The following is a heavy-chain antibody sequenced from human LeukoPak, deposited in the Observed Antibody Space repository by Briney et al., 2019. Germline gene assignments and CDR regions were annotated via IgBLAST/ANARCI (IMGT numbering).Heavy chain of an antibody. Sequence: GGSLRLSCAASGFTFSSYAMHWVRRAPGRGLEYVSAISSNGGSTYYANSVKGRFTISRDNSKNTLYLQMGSLRAEDMAVYYCARRDYGSGSYYDYWGQGTLVTVSS. CDR3: ARRDYGSGSYYDY. CDR1: GFTFSSYA. J-gene: IGHJ4*02. CDR2: ISSNGGST. V-gene: IGHV3-64*01. D-gene: IGHD3-10*01.